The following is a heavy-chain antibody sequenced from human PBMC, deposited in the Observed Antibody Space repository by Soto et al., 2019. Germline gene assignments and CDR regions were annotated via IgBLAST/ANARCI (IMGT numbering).Heavy chain of an antibody. D-gene: IGHD3-3*01. J-gene: IGHJ5*02. CDR2: IYNSGIT. CDR3: ARGVTVFGLVSRFWLYP. CDR1: GGSISSGDYS. Sequence: SETLSLTCTVSGGSISSGDYSWSWVRQSPGKSLEWIGHIYNSGITYYNPSLKSRVVISIDTSRNQFSLRLNSLTAADRAVYFCARGVTVFGLVSRFWLYPWGQGTVVTVSS. V-gene: IGHV4-30-4*01.